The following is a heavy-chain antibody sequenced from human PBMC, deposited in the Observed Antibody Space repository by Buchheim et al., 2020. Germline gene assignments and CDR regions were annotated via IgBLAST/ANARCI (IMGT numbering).Heavy chain of an antibody. CDR2: IYYSGST. CDR3: ARMAYYYGSGVDY. Sequence: QVQLQESGPGLVKPSETLSLTCTVSGGSISSHYWSWIRQPPGKGLEWIGYIYYSGSTNYNPSLKSRVTISVDTSKNQFSLKLSSVTAADTAVYYCARMAYYYGSGVDYWGQGTL. CDR1: GGSISSHY. J-gene: IGHJ4*02. V-gene: IGHV4-59*11. D-gene: IGHD3-10*01.